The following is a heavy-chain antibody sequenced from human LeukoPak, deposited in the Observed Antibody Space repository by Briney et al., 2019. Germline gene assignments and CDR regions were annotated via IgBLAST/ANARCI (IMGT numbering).Heavy chain of an antibody. V-gene: IGHV4-59*11. J-gene: IGHJ6*03. Sequence: SETLSLTCTVSGGSISSHYWSWIRQPPGKGLEWIGYIYYSGSTNYNPSLKSRVTISVDTSKNQFSLKLSSVTAADTAVYYCARVVYSYGERYYYYYYMDVWGKGTTVTVSS. CDR2: IYYSGST. CDR1: GGSISSHY. CDR3: ARVVYSYGERYYYYYYMDV. D-gene: IGHD5-18*01.